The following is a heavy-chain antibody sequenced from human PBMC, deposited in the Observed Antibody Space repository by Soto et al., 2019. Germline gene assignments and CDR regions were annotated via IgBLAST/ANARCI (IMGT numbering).Heavy chain of an antibody. V-gene: IGHV1-18*01. CDR3: ARSLPSGNKNWFDP. J-gene: IGHJ5*02. D-gene: IGHD2-21*01. CDR1: GYTFTSYG. CDR2: ISAYNGNT. Sequence: GASVKVSCKASGYTFTSYGISRVRQAPGQGLEWMGWISAYNGNTNYAQKLQGRVTMTTDTSTSTAYMELRSLRSDDTAVYYCARSLPSGNKNWFDPWGQGTLVTVSS.